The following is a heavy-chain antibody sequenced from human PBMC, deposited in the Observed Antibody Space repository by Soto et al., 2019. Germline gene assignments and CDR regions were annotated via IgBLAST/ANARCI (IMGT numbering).Heavy chain of an antibody. Sequence: QLQLQESGPGLVKPSETLSLTCTVSGGSISSSSYYWGWIRQPPGKGLEWIGSIHYSGCTYYSTSLKSRLAISLDTYQNQFSLQLSSVNAADTAVYYCARHGSGSYYPHDYWGQGTLVTVSS. J-gene: IGHJ4*02. V-gene: IGHV4-39*01. CDR1: GGSISSSSYY. D-gene: IGHD3-10*01. CDR2: IHYSGCT. CDR3: ARHGSGSYYPHDY.